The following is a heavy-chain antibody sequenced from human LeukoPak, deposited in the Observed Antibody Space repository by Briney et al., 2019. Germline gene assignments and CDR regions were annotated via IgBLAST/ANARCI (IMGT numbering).Heavy chain of an antibody. CDR3: ARSPYYYDSSGYRRYWYFDL. CDR2: INPSGGIT. Sequence: GASVKVSCKASGGTFTSYYIHWVRQAPGQGLEWMGIINPSGGITSYAQKFQGRVTMTRDTSTSTVYMELSSLRSEDTAVYYCARSPYYYDSSGYRRYWYFDLWGRGTLVTVSS. V-gene: IGHV1-46*01. J-gene: IGHJ2*01. D-gene: IGHD3-22*01. CDR1: GGTFTSYY.